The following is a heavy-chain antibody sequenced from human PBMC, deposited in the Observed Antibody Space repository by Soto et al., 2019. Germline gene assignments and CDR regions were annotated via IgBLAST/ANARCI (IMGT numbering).Heavy chain of an antibody. J-gene: IGHJ4*02. CDR3: AKVGYSGSYFDY. V-gene: IGHV3-30*18. D-gene: IGHD1-26*01. Sequence: QVQLVESGGGVVQPGRSLRLSCAASGFTFSSYGMHWVRQAPGKGLEWVAVISYDGSNKYYADSVKGRFTISRDNSKNPLYLHMISLKAEDTAVYYCAKVGYSGSYFDYWGQGTLVTVSS. CDR1: GFTFSSYG. CDR2: ISYDGSNK.